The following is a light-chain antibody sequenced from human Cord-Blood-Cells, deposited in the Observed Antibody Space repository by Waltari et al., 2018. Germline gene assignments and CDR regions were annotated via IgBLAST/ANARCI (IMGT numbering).Light chain of an antibody. CDR3: QQSYSTPPT. CDR1: QSISSY. J-gene: IGKJ1*01. CDR2: DAS. Sequence: DLQITQSPSSLSASVGDRVTITCRASQSISSYLNWYQQKPGKAPKLLISDASILQSGVPSRFSGSGSGTDFTLTISSLQPEDFATYYCQQSYSTPPTFGQGTKVEIK. V-gene: IGKV1-39*01.